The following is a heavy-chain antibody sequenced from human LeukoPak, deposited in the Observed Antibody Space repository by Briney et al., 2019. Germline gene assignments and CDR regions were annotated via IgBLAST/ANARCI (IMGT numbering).Heavy chain of an antibody. Sequence: ASVKVSCKASGYTFTGYYMQWVRQAPGQGLEWMGWINPNSGGTNYAQKFQGRVTMTRDTSISTAYMELGRLRSDDTAVYYCASAYCSTTSCHPDYWGQGTLVTVSS. V-gene: IGHV1-2*02. D-gene: IGHD2-2*01. J-gene: IGHJ4*02. CDR3: ASAYCSTTSCHPDY. CDR1: GYTFTGYY. CDR2: INPNSGGT.